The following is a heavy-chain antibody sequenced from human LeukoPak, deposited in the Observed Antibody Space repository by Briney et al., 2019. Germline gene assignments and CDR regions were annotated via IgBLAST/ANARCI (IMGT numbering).Heavy chain of an antibody. CDR1: GGSISSSSYY. J-gene: IGHJ3*02. V-gene: IGHV4-39*07. CDR3: ARARARYYAFWSGVWAFDI. CDR2: IYYSGST. D-gene: IGHD3-3*01. Sequence: SETLSLTYTVSGGSISSSSYYWGWIRQPPGKGLEWIGSIYYSGSTYYNPSLKSRVTISVDTSKNQFSLELSSVTAADTAVYYCARARARYYAFWSGVWAFDIWGQGTMVTVSS.